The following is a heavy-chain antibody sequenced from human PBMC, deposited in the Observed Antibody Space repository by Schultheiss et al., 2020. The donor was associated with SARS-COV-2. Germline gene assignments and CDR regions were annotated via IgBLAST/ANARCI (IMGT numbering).Heavy chain of an antibody. Sequence: SVKVSCKVSGYTLTELSMHWVRQAPGKGLEWMGGIIPIFGTANYAQKFQGRVTITADESTSTAYMELRSLRSDDTAVYYCARDGTPTNDYWGQGTLVTVSS. CDR3: ARDGTPTNDY. D-gene: IGHD1-1*01. CDR1: GYTLTELS. V-gene: IGHV1-69*13. J-gene: IGHJ4*02. CDR2: IIPIFGTA.